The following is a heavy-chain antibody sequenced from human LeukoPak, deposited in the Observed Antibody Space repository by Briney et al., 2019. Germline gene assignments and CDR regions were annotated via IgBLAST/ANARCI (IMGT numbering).Heavy chain of an antibody. CDR2: ISSSGGNT. CDR3: TKGESQPKYYFDY. D-gene: IGHD2-2*01. CDR1: GFTFTSA. J-gene: IGHJ4*02. Sequence: GGSLRLSCAASGFTFTSAMRWVRQAPGTGLEWVSSISSSGGNTFYADSVKGRFTISRDNSKNTLYLQMSSLRAEDTAVYYCTKGESQPKYYFDYWGQGTLVTVSS. V-gene: IGHV3-23*01.